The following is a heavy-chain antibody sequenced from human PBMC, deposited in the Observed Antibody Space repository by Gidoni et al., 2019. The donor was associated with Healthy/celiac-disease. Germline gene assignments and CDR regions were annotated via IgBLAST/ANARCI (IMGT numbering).Heavy chain of an antibody. J-gene: IGHJ6*02. CDR1: GFTFSSYG. CDR2: ISYDGSNK. V-gene: IGHV3-30*03. Sequence: QVQLVESGGGVVQPGRSQRLSCAASGFTFSSYGMHWVRQAPGKGLEWVAVISYDGSNKYYADSVKGRFTISRDNSKNTLYLQMNSLRAEDTAVYYCARKTNYYYYYGMDVWGQGTTVTVSS. CDR3: ARKTNYYYYYGMDV.